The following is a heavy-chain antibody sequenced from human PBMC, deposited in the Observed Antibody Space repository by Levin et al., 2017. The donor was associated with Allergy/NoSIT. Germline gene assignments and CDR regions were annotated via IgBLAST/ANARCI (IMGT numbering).Heavy chain of an antibody. CDR1: GGSISSGGYY. J-gene: IGHJ5*02. Sequence: SQTLSLTCTVSGGSISSGGYYWSWIRQHPGKGLEWIGYIYYSGSTYYNPSLKSRVTISVDTSKNQFSLKLSSVTAADTAVYYCARDGATGYNWFDPWGQGTLVTVSS. V-gene: IGHV4-31*03. D-gene: IGHD4/OR15-4a*01. CDR2: IYYSGST. CDR3: ARDGATGYNWFDP.